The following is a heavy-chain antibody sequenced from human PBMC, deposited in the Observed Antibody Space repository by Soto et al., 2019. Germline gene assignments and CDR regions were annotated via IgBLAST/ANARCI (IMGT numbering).Heavy chain of an antibody. CDR2: INAGNGNT. D-gene: IGHD6-6*01. CDR1: GYTFTSYA. Sequence: ASVKVSCKASGYTFTSYAMHWVRQAPGQRLEWMGWINAGNGNTKYSQKFQGRVTITRDTSASTAYMELSSLRSEDTAVYYCARVVPSSIAARLRLDHAFDIWGQGTMVTVSS. CDR3: ARVVPSSIAARLRLDHAFDI. J-gene: IGHJ3*02. V-gene: IGHV1-3*01.